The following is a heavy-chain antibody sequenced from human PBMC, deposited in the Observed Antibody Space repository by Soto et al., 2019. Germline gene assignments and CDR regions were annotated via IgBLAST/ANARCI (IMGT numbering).Heavy chain of an antibody. D-gene: IGHD2-15*01. CDR3: ARCASGAYSTNSPMDV. V-gene: IGHV3-48*02. J-gene: IGHJ6*02. Sequence: EVQLVESGGGLVQPGGSLRLSCAASGFTFSTYSLTWVRQAPGKGLEWVSYISGRSSAIYYADSVKGRFTISRDNAKNSLYRQLNGLKNEDPAVYYWARCASGAYSTNSPMDVWGQGPTVTLPS. CDR2: ISGRSSAI. CDR1: GFTFSTYS.